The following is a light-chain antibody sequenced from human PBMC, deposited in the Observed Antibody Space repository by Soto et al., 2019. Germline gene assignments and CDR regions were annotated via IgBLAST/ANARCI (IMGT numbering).Light chain of an antibody. CDR3: QQYDNSPIT. Sequence: EIVLTQSPAILSVSPGERASLSCGASQSISSSFLAWYQQKPGQAPRLLIYGASSRATGIPDRFSSTGSETDFTLTISRLEPEDFAVYYCQQYDNSPITFGQGTRLEIK. CDR1: QSISSSF. V-gene: IGKV3-20*01. J-gene: IGKJ5*01. CDR2: GAS.